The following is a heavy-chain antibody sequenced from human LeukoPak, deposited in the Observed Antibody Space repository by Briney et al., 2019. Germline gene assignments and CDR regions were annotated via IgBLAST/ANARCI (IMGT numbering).Heavy chain of an antibody. CDR3: ARGSSSGYSKYYYYYYYMDV. D-gene: IGHD3-22*01. CDR1: GFTFSSYW. J-gene: IGHJ6*03. Sequence: GGSLRLSCAASGFTFSSYWISWVRQAPGKGLEWVANIKQDGSEKYYVDSVKGRFTISRDNAKNSLYLQMNSLRAEDTAVYYCARGSSSGYSKYYYYYYYMDVWGKGTTVTVSS. V-gene: IGHV3-7*01. CDR2: IKQDGSEK.